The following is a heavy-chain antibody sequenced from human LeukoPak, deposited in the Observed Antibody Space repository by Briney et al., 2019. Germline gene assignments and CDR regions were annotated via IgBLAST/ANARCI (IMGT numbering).Heavy chain of an antibody. J-gene: IGHJ2*01. Sequence: SETLSLTCTVSGGSVSSYYWSWIRQPPGKGLEWIGYIYNSENTKYNSSLESRVAMSIDTSKNRLFLKLSSVTAADTAVYYCARFYSGPSGWFVLWFFDLWGRGTLVTVSS. D-gene: IGHD6-19*01. CDR3: ARFYSGPSGWFVLWFFDL. CDR1: GGSVSSYY. CDR2: IYNSENT. V-gene: IGHV4-4*09.